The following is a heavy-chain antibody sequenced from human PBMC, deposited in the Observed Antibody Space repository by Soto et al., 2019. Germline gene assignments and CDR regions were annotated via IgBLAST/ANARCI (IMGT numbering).Heavy chain of an antibody. CDR3: ARDEGLTETTFRFDY. J-gene: IGHJ4*02. CDR2: IKEDGSKT. D-gene: IGHD4-17*01. V-gene: IGHV3-7*01. CDR1: GFTFSSYW. Sequence: EVQLVESGGGLVQPGGSLRVSCAASGFTFSSYWMSWVRQAPGKGLEWVANIKEDGSKTVYVDSVRGRFTISRDNAKNSVDLHLNSLRVEDTAVYYCARDEGLTETTFRFDYWGQGTLVTVSA.